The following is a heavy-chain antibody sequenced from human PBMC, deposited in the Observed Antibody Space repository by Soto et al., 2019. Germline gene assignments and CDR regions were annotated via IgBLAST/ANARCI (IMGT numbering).Heavy chain of an antibody. CDR1: GFTLSPYW. CDR2: IKQDGSEK. J-gene: IGHJ3*02. V-gene: IGHV3-7*03. CDR3: ASLVVAATETDDAFDI. Sequence: GGSLRLSCAASGFTLSPYWMSWVRQAPGKGLEWVANIKQDGSEKYYADSVKGRFTISRDNSKNTLYLQMNSLRAEDTAVYYCASLVVAATETDDAFDIWGQGTMVTVSS. D-gene: IGHD2-15*01.